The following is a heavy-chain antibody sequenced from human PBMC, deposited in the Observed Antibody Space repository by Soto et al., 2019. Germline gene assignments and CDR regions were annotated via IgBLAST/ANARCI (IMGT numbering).Heavy chain of an antibody. D-gene: IGHD5-18*01. J-gene: IGHJ6*02. V-gene: IGHV3-53*01. CDR1: GFTVSTNY. CDR2: IYTSGRT. CDR3: ARSPYRYGSSVYGMDV. Sequence: EVGLVESGGGLIQPGGSLRLSCAASGFTVSTNYMSWVRQTPGRGLEWVSIIYTSGRTNYADSVKGRFTISRDNSKNTVYLQMNSLRAEDTAVYFCARSPYRYGSSVYGMDVWGQGTTVTVSS.